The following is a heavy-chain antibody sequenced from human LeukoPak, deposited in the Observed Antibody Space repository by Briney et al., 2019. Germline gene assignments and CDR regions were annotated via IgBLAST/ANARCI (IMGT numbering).Heavy chain of an antibody. D-gene: IGHD2-2*03. J-gene: IGHJ4*02. CDR2: INSDGSST. V-gene: IGHV3-74*03. CDR1: GFTFSSYW. CDR3: ARVDPKAPGDYS. Sequence: GGSLRLSCAASGFTFSSYWMHWVRQAPGKGLVWVSRINSDGSSTKYADSVKGRFTISRDNAKDTLYVQMNNLRAEDTAVYYCARVDPKAPGDYSWGRGTLVTVSS.